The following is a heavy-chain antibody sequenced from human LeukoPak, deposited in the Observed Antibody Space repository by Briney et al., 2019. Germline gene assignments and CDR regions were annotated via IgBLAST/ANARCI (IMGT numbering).Heavy chain of an antibody. CDR1: GGSISSYH. CDR3: ARTYNWNEGGFDY. D-gene: IGHD1-1*01. V-gene: IGHV4-59*01. J-gene: IGHJ4*02. CDR2: IYNSATT. Sequence: PSETLSLTCAVSGGSISSYHWSWFRQPAGHGLEWIGLIYNSATTHYNPSLKSRVTISVDTSKNQFSLSLTSVTAADTAVYYCARTYNWNEGGFDYWGQGTLVTVSS.